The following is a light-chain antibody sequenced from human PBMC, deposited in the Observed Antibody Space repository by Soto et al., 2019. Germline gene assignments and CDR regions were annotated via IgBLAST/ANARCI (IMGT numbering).Light chain of an antibody. J-gene: IGKJ5*01. Sequence: EIIMTQAPATLSVSPGEIATLSWSASQSIAGNLAWYQQKPGQAPRLLIYGASTRATGIPDRFSGSGSGTDFTLTISRLEPEDFAVYYCQKYGSSPITFGQGTRLEIK. V-gene: IGKV3-20*01. CDR1: QSIAGN. CDR2: GAS. CDR3: QKYGSSPIT.